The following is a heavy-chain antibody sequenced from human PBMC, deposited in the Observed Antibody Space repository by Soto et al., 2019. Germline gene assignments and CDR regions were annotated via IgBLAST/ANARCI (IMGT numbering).Heavy chain of an antibody. CDR2: VNPILSMS. CDR3: ATSYGSGYLAFDY. J-gene: IGHJ4*02. D-gene: IGHD3-10*01. Sequence: QVQLVQSGAEVKRPGSSVKVSCKASGDTFRFYSINWVRQAPGLGLEWMGRVNPILSMSNYAQRFQGRVTMTADKSTITAYMELSGLRSEDTSMYYCATSYGSGYLAFDYWGQGALVTVSS. V-gene: IGHV1-69*04. CDR1: GDTFRFYS.